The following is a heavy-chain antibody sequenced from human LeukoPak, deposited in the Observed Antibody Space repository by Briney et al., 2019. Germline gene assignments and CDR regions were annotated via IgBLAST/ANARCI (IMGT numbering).Heavy chain of an antibody. D-gene: IGHD1-20*01. CDR2: IYHSGST. Sequence: SETLSLTCAVYGGSFSGYYWSWIRQPPGKGLEWIGSIYHSGSTYYNSSLKSRVTISVDTSKNQFSLKLSSVTAADTAVYYCARIITGTTFYFDYWGQGTLVTVSS. CDR3: ARIITGTTFYFDY. J-gene: IGHJ4*02. V-gene: IGHV4-34*01. CDR1: GGSFSGYY.